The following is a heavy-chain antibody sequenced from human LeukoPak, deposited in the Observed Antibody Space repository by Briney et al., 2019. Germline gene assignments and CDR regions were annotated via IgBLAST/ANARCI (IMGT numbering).Heavy chain of an antibody. CDR1: GFTFSSYG. CDR3: AKAPVITMIVVGYYYFDY. J-gene: IGHJ4*02. Sequence: GGSLRLSCAASGFTFSSYGMHWVRQAPGKGLEWVAVISYDGSNKYYADSVKGRFTISRDNSKNTLYLQMNSLRAEDTAVYYCAKAPVITMIVVGYYYFDYWGQGTLVTVSS. V-gene: IGHV3-30*18. CDR2: ISYDGSNK. D-gene: IGHD3-22*01.